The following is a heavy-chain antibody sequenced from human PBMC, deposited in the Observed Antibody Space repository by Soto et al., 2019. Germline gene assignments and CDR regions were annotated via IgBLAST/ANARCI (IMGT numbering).Heavy chain of an antibody. CDR3: ARVVQGAAYY. CDR2: IMPIFGTA. Sequence: GASVKVSCKASGGTFSSYAISWVRQAPGQGLEWMGGIMPIFGTANYAQKFQGRVTITADESTSTAYMELSSLRSEDTAVYYCARVVQGAAYYWGQRTLVTVSS. CDR1: GGTFSSYA. V-gene: IGHV1-69*13. J-gene: IGHJ4*02. D-gene: IGHD1-26*01.